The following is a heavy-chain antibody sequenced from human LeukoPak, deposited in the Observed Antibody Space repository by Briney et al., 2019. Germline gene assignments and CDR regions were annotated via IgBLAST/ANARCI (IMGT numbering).Heavy chain of an antibody. CDR2: IYYSGST. J-gene: IGHJ4*02. CDR1: GVSISSYY. Sequence: KASETLSLTCTVSGVSISSYYWSWIRQPPGKGLEWIGYIYYSGSTNYNPSLESRVTISVDTSKNQFSLKLSSVTAADTAVYYCARGPFPSSIFDYWGQGTLVTVSS. D-gene: IGHD6-6*01. CDR3: ARGPFPSSIFDY. V-gene: IGHV4-59*01.